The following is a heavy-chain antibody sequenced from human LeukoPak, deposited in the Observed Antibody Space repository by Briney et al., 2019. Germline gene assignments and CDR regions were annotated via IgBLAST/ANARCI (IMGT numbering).Heavy chain of an antibody. CDR2: ISAYNGNT. V-gene: IGHV1-18*01. CDR3: ARAGGCSSTSCYSGVYYYYYMDV. D-gene: IGHD2-2*02. Sequence: ASVKVSCKASGYTFTSYGISWVRQAPGQGLEWMGWISAYNGNTNYAQKLQGRVTMTTETPTRTAYMELRSLRSDDTAVYYCARAGGCSSTSCYSGVYYYYYMDVWGKGTTVTVSS. J-gene: IGHJ6*03. CDR1: GYTFTSYG.